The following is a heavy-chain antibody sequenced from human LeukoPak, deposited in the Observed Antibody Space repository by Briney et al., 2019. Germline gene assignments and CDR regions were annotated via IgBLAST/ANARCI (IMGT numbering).Heavy chain of an antibody. D-gene: IGHD3-3*02. CDR2: ISSSSSYT. Sequence: LSLTCAVYGGSLSGYYWSWIRQAPGKGLEWVSYISSSSSYTNYADSVKGRFTISRDSAKNSLYLQMNSLRAEDTAVYYCATHFWSGYSPFDYWGQGTLVTVSS. CDR1: GGSLSGYY. CDR3: ATHFWSGYSPFDY. J-gene: IGHJ4*02. V-gene: IGHV3-11*06.